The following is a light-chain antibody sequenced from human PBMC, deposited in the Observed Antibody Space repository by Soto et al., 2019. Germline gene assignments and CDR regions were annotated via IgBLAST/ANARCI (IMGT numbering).Light chain of an antibody. CDR1: QSVSSSF. CDR3: QQYGGSPLWT. V-gene: IGKV3-20*01. CDR2: GAS. J-gene: IGKJ1*01. Sequence: EIVLTQSPGTLSLSPGERATLSCRASQSVSSSFLAWHQQKPGQAPRLLIYGASSRATGIPDRFSGSGSGTDFTLTISRLEPEDFAVYYCQQYGGSPLWTFGQGTKVEIK.